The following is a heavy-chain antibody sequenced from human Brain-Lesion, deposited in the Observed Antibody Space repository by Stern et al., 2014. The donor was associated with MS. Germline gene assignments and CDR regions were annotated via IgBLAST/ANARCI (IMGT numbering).Heavy chain of an antibody. Sequence: VHLVASGGGLVQPGGSLRLSCAASGFNFSSYWMHWVRQFPEKGLFWVSQINRDGSDTSYADSVKGRFSISRDNIRNMLYLRMTSLRAEDTAVYYCARGVGDYWGQGARVTVSS. CDR1: GFNFSSYW. V-gene: IGHV3-74*02. CDR2: INRDGSDT. CDR3: ARGVGDY. J-gene: IGHJ4*02. D-gene: IGHD3-16*01.